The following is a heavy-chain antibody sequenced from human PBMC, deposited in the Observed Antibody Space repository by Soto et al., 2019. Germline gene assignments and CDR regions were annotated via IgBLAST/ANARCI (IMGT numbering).Heavy chain of an antibody. J-gene: IGHJ4*02. CDR1: GFTFTNYG. CDR2: VSGDASST. CDR3: ARDVRASGEMFDY. D-gene: IGHD4-17*01. V-gene: IGHV3-23*01. Sequence: SLRLSCAASGFTFTNYGLSWVRQAPGKGLDWVATVSGDASSTHYADSVKGRFTISRDNSKSILFLQMKSLRVEDTAIYYCARDVRASGEMFDYWGQGTQVTVSS.